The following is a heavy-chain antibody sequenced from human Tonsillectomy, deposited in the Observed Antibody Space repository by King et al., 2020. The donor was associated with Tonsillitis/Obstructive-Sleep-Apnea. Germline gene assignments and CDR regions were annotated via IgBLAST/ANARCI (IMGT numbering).Heavy chain of an antibody. J-gene: IGHJ3*02. CDR3: TTDLVVPGAIYAFDI. CDR2: IKSKTDGGTK. CDR1: GFIFTNAW. V-gene: IGHV3-15*07. Sequence: VQLVESGGGLVKPGGSLRLSCAASGFIFTNAWMNWVRQAPGKGLEWVGRIKSKTDGGTKHYGAPVKGRFTISRDDSKNRLYLQMNSLKTDDTAVYYCTTDLVVPGAIYAFDIWGQGTMVTVSS. D-gene: IGHD2-2*01.